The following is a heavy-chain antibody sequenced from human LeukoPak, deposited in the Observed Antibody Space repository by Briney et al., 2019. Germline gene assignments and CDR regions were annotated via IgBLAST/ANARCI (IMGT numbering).Heavy chain of an antibody. D-gene: IGHD2-15*01. CDR2: INPNSGGT. Sequence: GASVKVSCKASGYTFTGYYMHWVRQPPGQGLEWMGWINPNSGGTNYAQKFQGRVTMTRDTSISTAYMELSRLRSDDTAVYYCARAAVVVVVAARSWFDPWGQGTLVTVSS. V-gene: IGHV1-2*02. J-gene: IGHJ5*02. CDR3: ARAAVVVVVAARSWFDP. CDR1: GYTFTGYY.